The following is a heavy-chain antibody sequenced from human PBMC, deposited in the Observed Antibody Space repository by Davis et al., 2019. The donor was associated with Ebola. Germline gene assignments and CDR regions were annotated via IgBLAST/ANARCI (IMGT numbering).Heavy chain of an antibody. J-gene: IGHJ3*02. V-gene: IGHV1-2*02. CDR3: ARSIGIAVAGNAFDI. Sequence: ASVKVSCKASGYTFTSYYMHWVRQAPGQGLEWMGWINPNSGGTNYAQKFQGRVTMTRDTSISTAYMELSRLRSDDTAVYYCARSIGIAVAGNAFDIWGQGTMVTVSS. CDR1: GYTFTSYY. CDR2: INPNSGGT. D-gene: IGHD6-19*01.